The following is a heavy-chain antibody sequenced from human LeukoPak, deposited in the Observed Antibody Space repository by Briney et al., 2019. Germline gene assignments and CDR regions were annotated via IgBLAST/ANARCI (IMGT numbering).Heavy chain of an antibody. Sequence: ASVKVSCKASGYTFTSYYMHWVRQAPGRGLEWMGIINPSGGSTSYAQKFQGRVTMTRDTSTSTVYMELSSLRSEDTAVYYCARGYCSGGSCYEYFQHWGQGTLVTVSS. CDR3: ARGYCSGGSCYEYFQH. V-gene: IGHV1-46*01. J-gene: IGHJ1*01. D-gene: IGHD2-15*01. CDR2: INPSGGST. CDR1: GYTFTSYY.